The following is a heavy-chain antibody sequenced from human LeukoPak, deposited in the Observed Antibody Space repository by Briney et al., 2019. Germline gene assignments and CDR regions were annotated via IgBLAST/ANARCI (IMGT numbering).Heavy chain of an antibody. J-gene: IGHJ6*03. D-gene: IGHD1-7*01. Sequence: SETLSLTCTVSGGSISSHYRSWIRQPPGKGLEWIGYIYYSGSTKYNPSLKRRVTISVDTSKNQFSLKLCSVTAADTAVYYCARVDPGTTYYYYDDMDVWGKGTTVTVSS. V-gene: IGHV4-59*11. CDR2: IYYSGST. CDR1: GGSISSHY. CDR3: ARVDPGTTYYYYDDMDV.